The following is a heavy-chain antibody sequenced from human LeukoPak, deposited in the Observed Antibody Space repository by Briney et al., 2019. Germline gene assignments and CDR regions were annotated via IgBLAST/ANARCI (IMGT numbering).Heavy chain of an antibody. Sequence: GSLRLSCAASGFSVSANFMTWVRQAPGRGLEWVSLISSSGATYHADSLKGRFTISRDDSKNTLYLHMGSLRDEDTAVYFCARSIYNYVWGSYDYWGQGALVTVSS. CDR1: GFSVSANF. D-gene: IGHD3-16*01. CDR2: ISSSGAT. V-gene: IGHV3-66*01. J-gene: IGHJ4*02. CDR3: ARSIYNYVWGSYDY.